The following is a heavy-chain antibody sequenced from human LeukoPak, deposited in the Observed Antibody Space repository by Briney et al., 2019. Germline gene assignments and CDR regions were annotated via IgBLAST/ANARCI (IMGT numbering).Heavy chain of an antibody. CDR1: EFIFSTYW. V-gene: IGHV3-48*01. Sequence: GGSLRLTCAASEFIFSTYWMSWVRQAPGKGLEWVSYISSSSSTIYYADSVKGRFTISRDNAKNSLYLQMNSLRAEDTAVYYCASTSAHVAPSDYWGQGTLVTVSS. D-gene: IGHD5-24*01. J-gene: IGHJ4*02. CDR2: ISSSSSTI. CDR3: ASTSAHVAPSDY.